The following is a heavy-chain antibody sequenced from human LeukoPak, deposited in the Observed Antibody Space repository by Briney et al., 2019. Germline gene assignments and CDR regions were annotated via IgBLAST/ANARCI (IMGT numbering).Heavy chain of an antibody. J-gene: IGHJ6*02. CDR2: ISAYNGNT. D-gene: IGHD1-1*01. V-gene: IGHV1-18*01. CDR1: GYTFTSYG. CDR3: ATSPPGIDYYYGMYV. Sequence: GASVKVSCKASGYTFTSYGISWVRQAPGQGREGMGWISAYNGNTNYAQKLQGRVTMTTDTSTSTAYMELRSLRSDDTAVYYCATSPPGIDYYYGMYVWGQETTVTVSS.